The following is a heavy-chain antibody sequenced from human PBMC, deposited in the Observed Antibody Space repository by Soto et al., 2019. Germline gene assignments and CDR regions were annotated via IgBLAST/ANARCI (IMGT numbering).Heavy chain of an antibody. J-gene: IGHJ4*02. CDR2: INHSGST. Sequence: SETLSLTCAVYGGSFSGYYWSWIRQPPGKGLEWIGEINHSGSTNYNPSLKSRVTISVDASKNQFSLKLSSVTAADTAVYYCARFSSDFGVVIPFDYWGQGTLVTVSS. V-gene: IGHV4-34*01. D-gene: IGHD3-3*01. CDR3: ARFSSDFGVVIPFDY. CDR1: GGSFSGYY.